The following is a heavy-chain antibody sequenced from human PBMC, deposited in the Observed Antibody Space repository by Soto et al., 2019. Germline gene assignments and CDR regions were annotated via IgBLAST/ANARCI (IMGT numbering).Heavy chain of an antibody. CDR1: GYTFTDYY. Sequence: SVKVSCKASGYTFTDYYMYWVRQAPGQGLEWMGGHIPIFGTANYAQKFQGRVTITADESTSTAYMELSSLRSEDTAVYYCASSRGIAAAGTQGWFDPWGQGTLVTVSS. CDR3: ASSRGIAAAGTQGWFDP. V-gene: IGHV1-69*13. CDR2: HIPIFGTA. J-gene: IGHJ5*02. D-gene: IGHD6-13*01.